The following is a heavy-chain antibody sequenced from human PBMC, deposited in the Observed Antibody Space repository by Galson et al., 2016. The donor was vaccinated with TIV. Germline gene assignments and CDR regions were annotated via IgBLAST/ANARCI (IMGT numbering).Heavy chain of an antibody. CDR1: GDTFSSYA. Sequence: SVKVSCKASGDTFSSYAISWVRQAPGQGLEWMGGIIPILGVTNHAQNFQGRVTITADKSTSTVYMDLSNLRSEDTAVYFCARVSPDSRGGSGMAVWGQGTTVTVSS. D-gene: IGHD3-16*01. CDR3: ARVSPDSRGGSGMAV. J-gene: IGHJ6*02. CDR2: IIPILGVT. V-gene: IGHV1-69*10.